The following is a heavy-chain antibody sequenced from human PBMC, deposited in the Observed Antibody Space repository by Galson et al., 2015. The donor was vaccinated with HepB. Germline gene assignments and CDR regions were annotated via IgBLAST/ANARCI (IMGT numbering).Heavy chain of an antibody. J-gene: IGHJ4*02. CDR3: ARVPSGRSSGFDY. V-gene: IGHV4-59*01. CDR1: GVSTISFY. Sequence: ETLSLTCTVSGVSTISFYWAWIRQPPGKGLEWIGFIYDSGSTDYNPSLTSRVTTSVDRSKNQFSLNLDSVTAADTAVYYCARVPSGRSSGFDYWGQGILVTVSS. CDR2: IYDSGST. D-gene: IGHD1-26*01.